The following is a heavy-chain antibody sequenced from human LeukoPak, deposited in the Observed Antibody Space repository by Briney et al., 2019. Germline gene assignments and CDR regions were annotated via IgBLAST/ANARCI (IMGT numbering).Heavy chain of an antibody. V-gene: IGHV4-34*01. CDR3: ARGPNYPRRRYFDY. J-gene: IGHJ4*02. Sequence: PSETLSLTCAVYGGSFSGYYWSWIRQPPGKGLEWIGEINHSGSTNYNPSLKSGATISVDTFKNQFSLKLSSVTAADTAEYYCARGPNYPRRRYFDYWGQGTLVTVSS. CDR1: GGSFSGYY. D-gene: IGHD1-7*01. CDR2: INHSGST.